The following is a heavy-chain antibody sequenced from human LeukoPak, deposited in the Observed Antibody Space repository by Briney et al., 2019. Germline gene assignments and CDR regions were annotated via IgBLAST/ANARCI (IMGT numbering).Heavy chain of an antibody. V-gene: IGHV3-30*02. Sequence: GGSLRLSCAASGFTFSSYGMHWVRQAPGKGLEWVAFIRYDGSNKYYADSVKGRFTISRDNSKNTLYLQMNSLRAEDTAVYYCAKKLTAAAGGGIDYWGQGTLVTVSS. J-gene: IGHJ4*02. D-gene: IGHD6-13*01. CDR3: AKKLTAAAGGGIDY. CDR2: IRYDGSNK. CDR1: GFTFSSYG.